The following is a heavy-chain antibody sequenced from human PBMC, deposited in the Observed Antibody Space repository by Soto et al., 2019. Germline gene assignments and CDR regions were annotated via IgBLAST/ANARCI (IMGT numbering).Heavy chain of an antibody. D-gene: IGHD3-10*01. CDR3: ARGSYYLTYYYGMDV. CDR2: INPSGGST. J-gene: IGHJ6*02. V-gene: IGHV1-46*01. Sequence: QVQLVQSGAEVKKPGASVKVSCKASGYTFTSYYMHWVRQAPGQGLEWMGIINPSGGSTSYAQKFQGRITKTRDTATITGYMEVSSLRSEDTAVYYCARGSYYLTYYYGMDVWGQGTTVTVSS. CDR1: GYTFTSYY.